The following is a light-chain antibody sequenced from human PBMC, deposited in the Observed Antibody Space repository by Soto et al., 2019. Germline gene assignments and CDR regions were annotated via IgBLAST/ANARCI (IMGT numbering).Light chain of an antibody. J-gene: IGLJ1*01. CDR3: CSYAGSITFV. CDR2: EVS. CDR1: SSDVGTFNF. Sequence: QSALTQPASVSGSPGQSITISCTGTSSDVGTFNFVSWYQQHPGKAPKLILYEVSKRPSAVSNGFSGSKSGNTASLTMSGLQAEDEADYYCCSYAGSITFVFGTGTKLTVL. V-gene: IGLV2-23*02.